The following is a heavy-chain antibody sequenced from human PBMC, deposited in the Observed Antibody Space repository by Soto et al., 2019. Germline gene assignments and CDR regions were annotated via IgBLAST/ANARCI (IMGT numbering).Heavy chain of an antibody. CDR2: ISAYNGNT. D-gene: IGHD2-2*01. V-gene: IGHV1-18*01. CDR3: ASEGYCSSNSCYRFPYYYYGMDV. J-gene: IGHJ6*02. CDR1: GYTFTSYG. Sequence: ASVKVSCKASGYTFTSYGISWVRQAPGQGLEWMGWISAYNGNTNYAQKLQGRVTMTTDTSTSTAYMELRSLRSDDTAVYYCASEGYCSSNSCYRFPYYYYGMDVWGQGTTVTVSS.